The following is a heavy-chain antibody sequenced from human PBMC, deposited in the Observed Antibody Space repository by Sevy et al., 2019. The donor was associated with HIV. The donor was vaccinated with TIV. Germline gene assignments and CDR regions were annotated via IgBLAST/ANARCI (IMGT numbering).Heavy chain of an antibody. D-gene: IGHD3-22*01. CDR2: INPNSGGT. J-gene: IGHJ3*02. CDR1: GYTFTGYY. Sequence: ASVKVPCKASGYTFTGYYMHWVRQAPGQGLEWMGWINPNSGGTNYAQKFQGRVTMTRDTYISTAYMELSRLRSDDTDVYYCARVRGPYYYDSSGYYPLGYAFDIWGQGTMVTVSS. CDR3: ARVRGPYYYDSSGYYPLGYAFDI. V-gene: IGHV1-2*02.